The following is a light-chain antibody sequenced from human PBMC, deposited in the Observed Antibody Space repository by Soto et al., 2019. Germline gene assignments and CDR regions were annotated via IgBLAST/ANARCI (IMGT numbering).Light chain of an antibody. CDR1: QSLNNY. Sequence: DIQMTQSPSTLSASVGDRVTITCRASQSLNNYLAWYQQNPGKATKLLIYDASTLDRGVPSRFSGTGSGTEFTLTISSLQPDDFATYYCLCYITYPWTFGQGTKVDI. CDR3: LCYITYPWT. J-gene: IGKJ1*01. CDR2: DAS. V-gene: IGKV1-5*01.